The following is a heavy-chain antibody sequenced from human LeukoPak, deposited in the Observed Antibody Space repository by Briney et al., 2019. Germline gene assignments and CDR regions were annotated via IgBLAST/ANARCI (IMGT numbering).Heavy chain of an antibody. CDR3: ARDQSGSRAFDY. CDR1: GDSISSYY. CDR2: IYTSGST. D-gene: IGHD1-26*01. J-gene: IGHJ4*02. Sequence: SETLSLTCTVSGDSISSYYWSWIRQPAGKGLEWIGRIYTSGSTNYSPSLKSRVTMSVDTSKNQFSLKLNSVTAADTAVYYCARDQSGSRAFDYWGQGTLVTVSS. V-gene: IGHV4-4*07.